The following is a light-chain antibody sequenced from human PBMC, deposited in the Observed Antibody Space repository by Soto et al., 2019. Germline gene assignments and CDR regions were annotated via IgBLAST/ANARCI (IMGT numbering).Light chain of an antibody. V-gene: IGLV2-11*01. CDR1: SSDVAIYNY. CDR2: DVS. CDR3: CSYAGSYTFARNV. J-gene: IGLJ1*01. Sequence: QSALTQPASVSGSPGRSVTISCTGTSSDVAIYNYISWYQQHPGEAPKLMIHDVSERPSGVPDRFSGSKSGNTASLTISGLQAEDEADYYCCSYAGSYTFARNVFGTGTKVTVL.